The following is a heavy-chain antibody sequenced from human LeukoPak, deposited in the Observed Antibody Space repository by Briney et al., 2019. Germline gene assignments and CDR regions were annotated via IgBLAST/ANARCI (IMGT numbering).Heavy chain of an antibody. J-gene: IGHJ5*02. CDR3: AKDMLLTEVKFDP. V-gene: IGHV3-7*01. D-gene: IGHD4/OR15-4a*01. Sequence: GGSLRLSCAAYGFTFSNYWMNWVRQAPGKGLEWVANIKQDGSEQYYVDSVKGRFTISRDNAKNSLYLQMNSLRAEDTAVYYCAKDMLLTEVKFDPWGQGTLVTVSS. CDR2: IKQDGSEQ. CDR1: GFTFSNYW.